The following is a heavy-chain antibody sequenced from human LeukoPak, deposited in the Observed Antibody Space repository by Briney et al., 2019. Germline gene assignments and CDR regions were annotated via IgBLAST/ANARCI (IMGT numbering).Heavy chain of an antibody. D-gene: IGHD6-25*01. CDR2: INPRGGST. J-gene: IGHJ4*02. Sequence: EASVKVSCKASGYAFTRHYMHWVRQAPGQGPEWMGIINPRGGSTDYSQKFQDRLTMTSDTSTSTVYMELNSLRSEDTAVYFCARVGVTAATADYWGQGTLVTVSS. CDR1: GYAFTRHY. CDR3: ARVGVTAATADY. V-gene: IGHV1-46*01.